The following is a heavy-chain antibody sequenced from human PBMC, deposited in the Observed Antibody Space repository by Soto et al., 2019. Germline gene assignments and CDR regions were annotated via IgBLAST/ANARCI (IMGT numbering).Heavy chain of an antibody. D-gene: IGHD3-10*01. V-gene: IGHV3-23*01. CDR3: AKDPMASITMVRGVFDY. CDR1: GFTFSSYA. Sequence: EVQLLESGGGLVQPGGSQRLSCAASGFTFSSYAMSWVRQAPGKGLEWVSAISGSGGSTYYADSVKGRFTISRDNSKNTLYLQMNSLRAEDTAVYYCAKDPMASITMVRGVFDYWGQGTLVTVSS. CDR2: ISGSGGST. J-gene: IGHJ4*02.